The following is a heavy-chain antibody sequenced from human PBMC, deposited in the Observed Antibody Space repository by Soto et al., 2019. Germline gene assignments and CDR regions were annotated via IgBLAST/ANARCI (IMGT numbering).Heavy chain of an antibody. J-gene: IGHJ4*02. CDR2: ISGRGGNT. Sequence: GGSLRLSCVASGFTFSSYAMSWVRQAPGKGLEWVSAISGRGGNTYYADSVKGRFTISRDNSKNTLYLQMPSLRAEDTAVYYCAKVPSTGQGGFDYWGQGALVTVSS. V-gene: IGHV3-23*01. CDR1: GFTFSSYA. CDR3: AKVPSTGQGGFDY. D-gene: IGHD4-17*01.